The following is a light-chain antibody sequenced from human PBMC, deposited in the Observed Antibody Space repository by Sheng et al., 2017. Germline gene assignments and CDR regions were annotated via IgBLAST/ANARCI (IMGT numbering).Light chain of an antibody. CDR2: EVS. CDR3: SSYTSSTTGV. Sequence: QSALTQPPSASGSPGQSVTISCTGTSSDIGGYNYVSWYQQHPGKAPKVMIYEVSKRPSGVPDRFSGSKSGNTASLTISGLQAEDEADYYCSSYTSSTTGVFGTGTKVTVL. CDR1: SSDIGGYNY. J-gene: IGLJ1*01. V-gene: IGLV2-8*01.